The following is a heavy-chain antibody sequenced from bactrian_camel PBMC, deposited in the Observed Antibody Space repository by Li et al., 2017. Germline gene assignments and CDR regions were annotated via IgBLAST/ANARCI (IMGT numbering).Heavy chain of an antibody. D-gene: IGHD8*01. CDR1: TRRPNY. CDR2: IYTGGGDG. J-gene: IGHJ4*01. Sequence: DVQLVESGGGSVQPGGSLRLSCTYTRRPNYVTWFRQGPGNGREGVAGIYTGGGDGHYADAVKGRFTIAQDNAPNTVYLQMYSLKPEDTGLYYCVARRHGECYFWASNWSRGTWYDHWGQGTQVTVS. V-gene: IGHV3S40*01. CDR3: VARRHGECYFWASNWSRGTWYDH.